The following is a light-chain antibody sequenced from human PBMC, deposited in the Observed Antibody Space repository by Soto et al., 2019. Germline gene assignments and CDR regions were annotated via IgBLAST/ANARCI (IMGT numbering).Light chain of an antibody. J-gene: IGKJ5*01. CDR3: QQYKNWPLIT. CDR2: GAS. Sequence: EIVMTQSPATLSVSPGDRATLSCRAIQSVSNNLAWYQQKPGQAPRLLIYGASTRATGIPARFSGSGSGTEFTLTISSLQSEDFAVYYCQQYKNWPLITFGQGTRLEIK. CDR1: QSVSNN. V-gene: IGKV3-15*01.